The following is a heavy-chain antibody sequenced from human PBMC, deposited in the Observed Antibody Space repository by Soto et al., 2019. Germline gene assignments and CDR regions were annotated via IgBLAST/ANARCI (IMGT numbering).Heavy chain of an antibody. D-gene: IGHD1-26*01. V-gene: IGHV1-46*01. CDR2: INPSGGST. J-gene: IGHJ4*02. CDR3: ARARGSYLPQVY. CDR1: GYTFTSYY. Sequence: QVQLVQSGAEVKKPGASVKVSCKASGYTFTSYYMHWVRQAPGQGLEWMGIINPSGGSTSYAQKFQGRVSMTKDTSTIPVYMELSSLRSEDTAVYYCARARGSYLPQVYWGQGTLVTVSS.